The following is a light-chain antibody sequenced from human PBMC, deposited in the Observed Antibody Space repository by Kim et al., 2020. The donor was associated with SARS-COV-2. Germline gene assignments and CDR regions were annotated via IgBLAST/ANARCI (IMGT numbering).Light chain of an antibody. J-gene: IGLJ3*02. CDR1: SGQSSYA. CDR2: LKSDGRH. CDR3: QTWGTGGV. V-gene: IGLV4-69*01. Sequence: GATDNRTGTLSSGQSSYAIAWHQQHPEKGQRYVMKLKSDGRHSMRDGIPDGFSGASSGAERYLTESGRQAEDEGDYYCQTWGTGGVFGAGTQVTVL.